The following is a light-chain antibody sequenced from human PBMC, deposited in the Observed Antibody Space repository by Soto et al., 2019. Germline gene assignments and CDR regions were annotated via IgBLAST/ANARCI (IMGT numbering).Light chain of an antibody. CDR1: SSDVGTFNS. J-gene: IGLJ1*01. CDR2: EVT. CDR3: SSYAGSDTYV. Sequence: QSALTQPPSASGSPGQSVTISCTGTSSDVGTFNSVSWYQHHPGKAPKLMIYEVTKRPSGVPDRFSGSKSGNTASLTVSGLKADDEAHYYCSSYAGSDTYVFGTGTKLTVL. V-gene: IGLV2-8*01.